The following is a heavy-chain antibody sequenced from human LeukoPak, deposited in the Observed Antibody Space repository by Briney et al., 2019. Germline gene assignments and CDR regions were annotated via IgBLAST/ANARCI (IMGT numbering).Heavy chain of an antibody. J-gene: IGHJ4*02. CDR2: IYHSGST. Sequence: SETLSLTCAASGYSISSGYYWGWIRQPPGKGLEWIGSIYHSGSTYYNPSLKSRVTISVDTSKNQFSLKLSSVTAADTAVYYCARQWSIPGIAAAGMDSFFDYWGQGTLVTVFS. CDR1: GYSISSGYY. D-gene: IGHD6-13*01. CDR3: ARQWSIPGIAAAGMDSFFDY. V-gene: IGHV4-38-2*01.